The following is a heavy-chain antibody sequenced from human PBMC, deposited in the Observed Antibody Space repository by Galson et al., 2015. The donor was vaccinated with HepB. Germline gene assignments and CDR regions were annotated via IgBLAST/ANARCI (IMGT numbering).Heavy chain of an antibody. CDR3: ASGDYYYSSGYSHHFDY. CDR2: INPNTGNP. J-gene: IGHJ4*02. CDR1: GCTFTNYA. Sequence: VKVSCKASGCTFTNYAMNWVRQTPGQGLEWMEWINPNTGNPTYAQGLTGRFAFSLDTSVSTAYLQISSLKAEVTAVWYCASGDYYYSSGYSHHFDYWGQGTLVTVSS. D-gene: IGHD3-22*01. V-gene: IGHV7-4-1*02.